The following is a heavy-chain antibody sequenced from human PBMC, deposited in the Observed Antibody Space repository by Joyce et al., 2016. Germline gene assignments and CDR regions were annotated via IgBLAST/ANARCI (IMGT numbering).Heavy chain of an antibody. D-gene: IGHD3-10*01. Sequence: QVQLQESGPGLVKPSETLSLTCNVSGGAVNTGTYYWSWIRQPPGKGLEWIGYVYDSGTTNYNPSLESRLTISVDTSKNQFSLNLRSVTAADTAYYYCARGLRVGEYFQVWGRGTLVTVSS. J-gene: IGHJ1*01. V-gene: IGHV4-61*01. CDR1: GGAVNTGTYY. CDR3: ARGLRVGEYFQV. CDR2: VYDSGTT.